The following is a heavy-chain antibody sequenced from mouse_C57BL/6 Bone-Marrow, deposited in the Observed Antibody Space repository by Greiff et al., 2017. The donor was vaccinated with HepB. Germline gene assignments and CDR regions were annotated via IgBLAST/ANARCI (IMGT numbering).Heavy chain of an antibody. CDR2: INPNYGTT. J-gene: IGHJ1*03. Sequence: EVKLQQSGPELVKPGASVKISCKASGYSFTDYNMNWVKQSNGKSLEWIGVINPNYGTTSYNQKFKGKATLTVDQSSSTAYMQLNSLTSEDSAVYYCARPRYGSTHWYFDVWGTGTTVTVSS. CDR3: ARPRYGSTHWYFDV. D-gene: IGHD1-1*01. V-gene: IGHV1-39*01. CDR1: GYSFTDYN.